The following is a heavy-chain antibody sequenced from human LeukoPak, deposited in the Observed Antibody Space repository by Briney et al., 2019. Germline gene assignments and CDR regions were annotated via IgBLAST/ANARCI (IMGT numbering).Heavy chain of an antibody. Sequence: PSETLSLTCAVYGGSFSGYYWSWIRQPPGKGLEWIGEINHSGSTNYNPSLKSRVHISVDTSKNQFSLKLSSVTAADTAVYYCARGILWGTDYWGQGTLVTVSS. CDR3: ARGILWGTDY. CDR1: GGSFSGYY. CDR2: INHSGST. V-gene: IGHV4-34*01. D-gene: IGHD2-21*01. J-gene: IGHJ4*02.